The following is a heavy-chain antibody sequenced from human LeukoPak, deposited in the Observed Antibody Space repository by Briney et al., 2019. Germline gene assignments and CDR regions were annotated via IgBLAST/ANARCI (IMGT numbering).Heavy chain of an antibody. CDR1: GFTVSSNY. J-gene: IGHJ3*02. Sequence: GGSLRLSCAASGFTVSSNYMSWVRQAPGKGLEWVSVIYSGGSTYYADSVKGRFTISRDNSKNTLYLQMNSLRAEDTAVYYCAREGLTTTPNNAFDIWGQGTMVIVSS. D-gene: IGHD1-1*01. CDR3: AREGLTTTPNNAFDI. V-gene: IGHV3-53*01. CDR2: IYSGGST.